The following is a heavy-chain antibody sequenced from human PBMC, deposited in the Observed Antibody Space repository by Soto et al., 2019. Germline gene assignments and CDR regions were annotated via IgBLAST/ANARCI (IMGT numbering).Heavy chain of an antibody. V-gene: IGHV3-30-3*01. J-gene: IGHJ6*02. CDR1: GFTFSSYA. CDR3: ARGHLFFWSGYYSYYYYSMDV. D-gene: IGHD3-3*01. Sequence: GSLRLSCAASGFTFSSYAMHWVRQAPGKGLEWVAVISYDGSNKYYADSVKGRFTISRDNSKNTLYLQMNSLRAEDTAVYYCARGHLFFWSGYYSYYYYSMDVWGQGTTVTVSS. CDR2: ISYDGSNK.